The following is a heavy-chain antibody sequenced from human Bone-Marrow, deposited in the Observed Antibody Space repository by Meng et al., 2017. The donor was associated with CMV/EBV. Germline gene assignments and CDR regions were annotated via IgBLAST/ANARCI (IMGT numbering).Heavy chain of an antibody. D-gene: IGHD1-1*01. V-gene: IGHV3-48*03. J-gene: IGHJ4*01. CDR3: ATDPGTTMG. CDR1: GFTFGSYE. Sequence: GGSLRLSCAASGFTFGSYEMNWVRQAPGKGMEWIAYISSSGSTKNYADSVKGRFTISRDNARSSLYLQINSLRAEDTVIYYCATDPGTTMGWGHGTLVTVSS. CDR2: ISSSGSTK.